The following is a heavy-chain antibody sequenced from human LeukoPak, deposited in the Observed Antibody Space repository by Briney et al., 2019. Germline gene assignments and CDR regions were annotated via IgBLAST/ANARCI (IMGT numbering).Heavy chain of an antibody. J-gene: IGHJ4*02. CDR2: ISAYNGNT. Sequence: GASVKVSCKASGYTFTSYGISWVRQAPGQGLEWMGWISAYNGNTNYAQKFQGRVTMTRNTSISTAYMELSSLRSEDTAVYYCASGEDLDYWGQGTLVTVSS. CDR1: GYTFTSYG. V-gene: IGHV1-18*01. D-gene: IGHD3-3*01. CDR3: ASGEDLDY.